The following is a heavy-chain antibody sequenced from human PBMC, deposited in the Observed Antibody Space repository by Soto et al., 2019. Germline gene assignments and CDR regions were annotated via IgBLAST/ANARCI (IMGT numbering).Heavy chain of an antibody. D-gene: IGHD3-9*01. J-gene: IGHJ6*02. CDR1: GGSISSYY. CDR2: IYYSGST. CDR3: ARGGYFDWLSYYYYYGMDV. Sequence: PLETLSLTCTVSGGSISSYYWSWIRQPPGKGLEWIGYIYYSGSTNYNPSLKSRVTISVDTSKNQFSLKLSSVTAADTAVYYCARGGYFDWLSYYYYYGMDVWGQGTTVTVSS. V-gene: IGHV4-59*01.